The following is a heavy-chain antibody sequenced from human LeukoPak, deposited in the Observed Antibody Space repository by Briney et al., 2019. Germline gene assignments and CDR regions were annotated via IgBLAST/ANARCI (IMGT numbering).Heavy chain of an antibody. J-gene: IGHJ4*02. V-gene: IGHV3-23*01. CDR2: ISGSGGST. D-gene: IGHD3-3*01. CDR1: GFTFSSYA. CDR3: AKEVNYDFWSGYYSDY. Sequence: GGSLRLSCAASGFTFSSYAMSWVRQAPGKGLEWVSAISGSGGSTYYADSVKGRFTISRDNSKNTLYLQMNSLRAEDTAVYYCAKEVNYDFWSGYYSDYWGQGTLVTVSS.